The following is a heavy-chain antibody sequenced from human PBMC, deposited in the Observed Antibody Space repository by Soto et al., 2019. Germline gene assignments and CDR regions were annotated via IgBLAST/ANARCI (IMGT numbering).Heavy chain of an antibody. J-gene: IGHJ4*02. D-gene: IGHD6-25*01. CDR3: ARRKERSGPNYLDS. CDR2: MNPSNGNA. CDR1: GYTFITYD. Sequence: ASVKVSCKASGYTFITYDINWVRQATGQGLEWMGWMNPSNGNAGYAQKFQGRLTMTRNTSISTAYMELSSLRSDDTAVYFCARRKERSGPNYLDSWGQGSQVTVSS. V-gene: IGHV1-8*01.